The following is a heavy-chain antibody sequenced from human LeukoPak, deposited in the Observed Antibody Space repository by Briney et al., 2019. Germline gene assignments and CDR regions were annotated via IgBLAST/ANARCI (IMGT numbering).Heavy chain of an antibody. CDR3: ARVVVRSLAGFDP. V-gene: IGHV4-34*01. D-gene: IGHD3-10*01. CDR2: INHSGST. CDR1: GGSFSGYY. Sequence: PSETLSLTCAVYGGSFSGYYWSWIRQPPGKGLEWIGEINHSGSTNYNLSLKSRVTISVDTSKNQFSLKLSSVTAADTAVYYCARVVVRSLAGFDPWGQGTLITVSS. J-gene: IGHJ5*02.